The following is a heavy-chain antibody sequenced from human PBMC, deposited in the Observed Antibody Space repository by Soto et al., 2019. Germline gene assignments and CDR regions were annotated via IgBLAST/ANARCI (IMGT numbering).Heavy chain of an antibody. V-gene: IGHV3-23*01. CDR3: AKDLVDVVVPAAINWFDP. CDR1: GFTFSSYA. CDR2: ISGSGGST. J-gene: IGHJ5*02. D-gene: IGHD2-2*01. Sequence: GGSLRLSCAASGFTFSSYAMSWVRQAPGKGLEWVSAISGSGGSTYYADSVKGRFTISRDNSKNTLYLQMNSLRAEDTAVYYCAKDLVDVVVPAAINWFDPWGQGTLVTVSS.